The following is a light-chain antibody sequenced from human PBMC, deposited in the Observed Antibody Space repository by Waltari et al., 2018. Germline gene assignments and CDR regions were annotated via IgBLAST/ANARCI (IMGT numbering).Light chain of an antibody. J-gene: IGKJ2*01. Sequence: EIVLTQSPGTLSLSPGARATLSCRVSQSVSSSYLSWYQQKPGQAPRLLIYAASSRATVIPDRFRGSGSGTDFTLTISRLEPGDFAVYYCQHYGSSPPVTFGQGTKLEI. V-gene: IGKV3-20*01. CDR3: QHYGSSPPVT. CDR2: AAS. CDR1: QSVSSSY.